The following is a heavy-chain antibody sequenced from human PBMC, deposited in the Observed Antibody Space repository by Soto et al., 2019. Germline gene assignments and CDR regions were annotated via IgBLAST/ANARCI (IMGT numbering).Heavy chain of an antibody. V-gene: IGHV3-23*01. CDR2: IIGSGGST. CDR1: GFTFSNYA. CDR3: AKENLLKIIIMSNFDY. J-gene: IGHJ4*02. D-gene: IGHD3-10*01. Sequence: GGSLRLSCAASGFTFSNYAMSWVRQAPGKGLQWVSAIIGSGGSTYYADSVKGRFTISRDNSKNTLYLQMNSLRAEDKAVYYCAKENLLKIIIMSNFDYWGQGTLVTVSS.